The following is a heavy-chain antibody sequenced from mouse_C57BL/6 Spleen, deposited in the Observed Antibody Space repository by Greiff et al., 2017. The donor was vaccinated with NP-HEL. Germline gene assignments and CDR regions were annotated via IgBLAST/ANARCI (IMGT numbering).Heavy chain of an antibody. CDR1: GYAFSSYW. D-gene: IGHD1-1*01. V-gene: IGHV1-80*01. Sequence: VKLQQSGAELVKPGASVKISCKASGYAFSSYWMNWVKQRPGKGLEWIGQIYPGDGDTNYNGKFKGKATLTADKSSSTAYMQLSRLTSEDSAVYFCARWGVVAKSDYWGQGTSVTVSS. CDR3: ARWGVVAKSDY. J-gene: IGHJ4*01. CDR2: IYPGDGDT.